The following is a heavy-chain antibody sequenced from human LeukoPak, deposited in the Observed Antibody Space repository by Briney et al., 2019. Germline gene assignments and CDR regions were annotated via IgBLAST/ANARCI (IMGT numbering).Heavy chain of an antibody. D-gene: IGHD6-19*01. CDR3: ARQGYSSGWSNWFDP. V-gene: IGHV4-39*01. CDR2: IYYSGST. CDR1: GGSISSSSYY. Sequence: PSETLSLTCTVSGGSISSSSYYWGWIRQPPGKGLEWIGSIYYSGSTYYNPSLKSRFTISVDTSKNQFSLKLSSVTAADTAVYYCARQGYSSGWSNWFDPWGQGTLVTVSS. J-gene: IGHJ5*02.